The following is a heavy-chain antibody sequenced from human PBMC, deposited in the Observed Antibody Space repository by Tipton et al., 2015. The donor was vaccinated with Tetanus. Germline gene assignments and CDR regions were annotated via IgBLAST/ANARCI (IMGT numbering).Heavy chain of an antibody. J-gene: IGHJ6*02. V-gene: IGHV4-39*02. CDR3: AREADCMDV. CDR1: GGSISSSSYY. Sequence: TLSLTCTVSGGSISSSSYYWGWIRQPPGKGLEWIGSIYYSGSTYYNPSLKSRVTISVDTSKNQFSLKLSSVTAADTAVYYCAREADCMDVWGQGTTVTVSS. D-gene: IGHD2-21*02. CDR2: IYYSGST.